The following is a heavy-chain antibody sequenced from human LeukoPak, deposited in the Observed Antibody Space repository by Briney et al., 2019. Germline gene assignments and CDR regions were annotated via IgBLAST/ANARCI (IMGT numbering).Heavy chain of an antibody. Sequence: SETLSLTCTVSGGSISSYYWSWIRQPPGKGLEWIGYIYYSGSTNYNPSLKSRVTISVDTSKNQFSLKLSSVTAADTAVYYCARVEGGYGSGRRENYYYYYMDVWGKGTTVTISS. D-gene: IGHD3-10*01. CDR2: IYYSGST. J-gene: IGHJ6*03. CDR1: GGSISSYY. CDR3: ARVEGGYGSGRRENYYYYYMDV. V-gene: IGHV4-59*01.